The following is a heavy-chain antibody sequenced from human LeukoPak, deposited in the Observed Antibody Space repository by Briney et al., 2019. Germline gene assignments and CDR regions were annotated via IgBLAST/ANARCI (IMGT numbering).Heavy chain of an antibody. CDR3: AKVIGDYGNYYYYMDV. Sequence: PGGTLRLSCAASGFTFSSYGMSWVRQAPGKGLEWVSAISGSGGSTYYADSVKGRFTISRDNSKNTLYLQMNSLRAEDTAVYYCAKVIGDYGNYYYYMDVWGKGTTVTISS. V-gene: IGHV3-23*01. CDR1: GFTFSSYG. J-gene: IGHJ6*03. D-gene: IGHD4-17*01. CDR2: ISGSGGST.